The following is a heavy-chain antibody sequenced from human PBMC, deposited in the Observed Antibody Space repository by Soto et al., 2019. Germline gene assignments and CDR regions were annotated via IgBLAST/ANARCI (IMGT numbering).Heavy chain of an antibody. CDR2: ISAYNVNT. V-gene: IGHV1-18*01. J-gene: IGHJ5*02. Sequence: QVQLVQSGAEVKKPGASVKVSCKASGYTFTSYGISWVRQAPGQGLEWMGRISAYNVNTNYAQKLQGRVTMTTDTATSTAYRERRSLRSDYTAVYYCARDGSDRVFALDTWGQGTLVTVSS. CDR3: ARDGSDRVFALDT. CDR1: GYTFTSYG.